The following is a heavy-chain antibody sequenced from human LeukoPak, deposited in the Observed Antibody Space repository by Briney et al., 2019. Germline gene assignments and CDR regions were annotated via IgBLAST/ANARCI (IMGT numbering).Heavy chain of an antibody. Sequence: SETLSLTCQVYGGSFSGFYWSWIRQPPGKGLGWSGEINHSGSTNYNPSLKCRVTISVDTSKNQFSLKLSSVTAADTAVYYCARRRVVPAARRQFDYWGQGTLVTVSS. D-gene: IGHD2-2*01. CDR3: ARRRVVPAARRQFDY. V-gene: IGHV4-34*01. CDR2: INHSGST. CDR1: GGSFSGFY. J-gene: IGHJ4*02.